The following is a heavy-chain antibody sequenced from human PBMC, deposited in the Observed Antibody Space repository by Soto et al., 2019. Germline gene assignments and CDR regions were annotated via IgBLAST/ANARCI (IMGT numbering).Heavy chain of an antibody. CDR2: IYYSGST. CDR3: ARDSRTGCSSTDCYMS. Sequence: SETLSLTCTVSGGSISSYYWSWIRQPPGKGLEWIGYIYYSGSTNYNPSLKSRVTISVDTSTNQFSPKLSSVTAADTATYYCARDSRTGCSSTDCYMSWGRGILVTVSA. D-gene: IGHD2-2*01. J-gene: IGHJ5*02. V-gene: IGHV4-59*01. CDR1: GGSISSYY.